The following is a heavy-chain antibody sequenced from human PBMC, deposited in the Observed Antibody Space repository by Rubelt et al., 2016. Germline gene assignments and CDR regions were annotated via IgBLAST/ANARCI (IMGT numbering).Heavy chain of an antibody. J-gene: IGHJ4*02. CDR3: ARSTAHSDFDY. CDR2: IYFTWTT. CDR1: GGSISKYY. D-gene: IGHD2-8*02. Sequence: QVQLQESGPGLVKPSETLSLTCTVSGGSISKYYWRWIRQPPGKGLEWIGSIYFTWTTNYNHSLKSRVAMSVDTSENQFTLKRSVGTAADTAVYYCARSTAHSDFDYWGQGTLVTVSS. V-gene: IGHV4-59*01.